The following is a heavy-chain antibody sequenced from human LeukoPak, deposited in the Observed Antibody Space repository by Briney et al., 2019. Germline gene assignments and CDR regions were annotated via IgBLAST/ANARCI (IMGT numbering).Heavy chain of an antibody. D-gene: IGHD1-26*01. CDR3: ARDRVFSGSYLVFFDY. CDR1: GGTFSSYA. Sequence: GASVKVSCKASGGTFSSYAISWVRQAPGQGLEWMGGIIPIFGTANYAQKFQGRVTITADESTSTAYMELSSLRSEDTAVYYCARDRVFSGSYLVFFDYWGQGTLVTVSS. CDR2: IIPIFGTA. V-gene: IGHV1-69*13. J-gene: IGHJ4*02.